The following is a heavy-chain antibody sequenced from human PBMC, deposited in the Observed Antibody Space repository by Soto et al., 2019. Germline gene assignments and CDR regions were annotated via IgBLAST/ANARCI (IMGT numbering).Heavy chain of an antibody. J-gene: IGHJ4*02. D-gene: IGHD3-10*01. CDR2: IYPTNSET. CDR1: GYAFSNFW. V-gene: IGHV5-51*01. CDR3: ARPGGSGTYYKFDY. Sequence: PGESLKNSCKWSGYAFSNFWIGWVRQTPGKGLEWMGIIYPTNSETRYSPSFQGQVTMSVDKSTATAYLQWSSLKASDSGIYYCARPGGSGTYYKFDYWGQGTPVTVSS.